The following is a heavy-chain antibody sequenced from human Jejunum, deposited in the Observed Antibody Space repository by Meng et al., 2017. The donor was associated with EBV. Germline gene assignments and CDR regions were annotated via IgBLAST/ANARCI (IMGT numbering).Heavy chain of an antibody. D-gene: IGHD3-22*01. CDR2: ITYSGGTT. CDR1: GFTFSTSD. J-gene: IGHJ4*02. V-gene: IGHV3-23*01. Sequence: EVLLLGAGAGSVQPGGSLRLPCAASGFTFSTSDMSWVRPSAGMGLQWVSGITYSGGTTYYADSVKGRFTISRDNSKNTVSLQMNSLRAEDTAVYYCAKESSATKFFDYWGQGTLVTVSS. CDR3: AKESSATKFFDY.